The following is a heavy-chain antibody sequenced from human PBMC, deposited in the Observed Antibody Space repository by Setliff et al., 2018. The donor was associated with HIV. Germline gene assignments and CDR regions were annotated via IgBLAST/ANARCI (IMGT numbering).Heavy chain of an antibody. D-gene: IGHD2-21*02. CDR1: GDSISSDFY. CDR2: IYHTGKT. V-gene: IGHV4-38-2*02. CDR3: ARKRNGDFLIGAFDI. Sequence: PSETLSLTCTVSGDSISSDFYWGWIRQPPGKGLEWTGSIYHTGKTYYNSALKNRLTISVDTSKNQFSLKLSSVTAADTAVYYCARKRNGDFLIGAFDIWGQGTMVTVSS. J-gene: IGHJ3*02.